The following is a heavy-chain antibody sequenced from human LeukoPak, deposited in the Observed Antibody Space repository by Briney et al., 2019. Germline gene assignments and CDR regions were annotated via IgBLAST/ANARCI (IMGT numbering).Heavy chain of an antibody. CDR1: GFRFNTYW. Sequence: PGGSLRLSCAASGFRFNTYWMSWVRQAPGKGLEWVANIKQDGNEKYYVDSVKGRFTISRDNAKTSLYLQMNSLRAEDTAVYYCARHLSGVTGYTYGRGIDYWGQGTLVTVSS. CDR2: IKQDGNEK. V-gene: IGHV3-7*01. J-gene: IGHJ4*02. D-gene: IGHD5-18*01. CDR3: ARHLSGVTGYTYGRGIDY.